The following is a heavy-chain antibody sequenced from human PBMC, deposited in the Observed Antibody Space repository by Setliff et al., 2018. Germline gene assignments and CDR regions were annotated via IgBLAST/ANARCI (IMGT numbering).Heavy chain of an antibody. V-gene: IGHV1-24*01. CDR3: ARYYDFWSGYYADMSRYMDV. CDR1: RLIEVS. Sequence: RLIEVSMHWVRQAPGIGLEWMGGFDPEDEETIYAQKFQGRVTMTEDTSTDTAYMELSSLKSEDTAVYYCARYYDFWSGYYADMSRYMDVWGKGTTVTVSS. J-gene: IGHJ6*03. D-gene: IGHD3-3*01. CDR2: FDPEDEET.